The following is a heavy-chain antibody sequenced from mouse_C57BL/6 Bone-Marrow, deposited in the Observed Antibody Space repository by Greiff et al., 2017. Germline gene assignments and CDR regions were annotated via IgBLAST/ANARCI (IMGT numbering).Heavy chain of an antibody. V-gene: IGHV1-82*01. J-gene: IGHJ4*01. CDR2: IYPGDGDT. Sequence: VQLQQSGPELVKPGASVKISCKASGYAFSSSWMNWVKQRPGQGLEWIGRIYPGDGDTNYNGKFKGKATLTADTSSSTAYMQLSSLTSEDSAVYFCAHSNYAMDYWGQGTSVTVSS. CDR1: GYAFSSSW. D-gene: IGHD2-5*01. CDR3: AHSNYAMDY.